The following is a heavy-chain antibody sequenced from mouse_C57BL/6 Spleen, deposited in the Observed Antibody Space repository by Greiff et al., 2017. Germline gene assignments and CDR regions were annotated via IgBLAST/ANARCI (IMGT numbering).Heavy chain of an antibody. Sequence: VQLQQPGAELVRPGTSVKLSCKASGYTFTSYWMHWVKQRPGQGLEWIGVIDPSDSYTNYNQKFKGKATLTVDTSSSTAYMQLSSLTSEDSAVYYCARPSRGSSYVYYAMDYWGQGTSVTVSS. CDR2: IDPSDSYT. CDR1: GYTFTSYW. V-gene: IGHV1-59*01. CDR3: ARPSRGSSYVYYAMDY. D-gene: IGHD1-1*01. J-gene: IGHJ4*01.